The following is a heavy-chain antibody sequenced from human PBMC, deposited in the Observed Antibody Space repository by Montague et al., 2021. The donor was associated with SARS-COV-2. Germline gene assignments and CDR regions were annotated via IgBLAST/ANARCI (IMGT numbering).Heavy chain of an antibody. CDR3: ARAHRRSPYTTHLYYYKGIDL. D-gene: IGHD2-15*01. V-gene: IGHV4-59*01. CDR1: VDSISASY. CDR2: IYYLGRA. Sequence: SETLSLTCTVSVDSISASYWAWIRQPTWKGLEWKGYIYYLGRASYNSSLKSRVTISVDTSKNQVSLNLSPVTAADTAVYFCARAHRRSPYTTHLYYYKGIDLWGQGTTGTV. J-gene: IGHJ6*02.